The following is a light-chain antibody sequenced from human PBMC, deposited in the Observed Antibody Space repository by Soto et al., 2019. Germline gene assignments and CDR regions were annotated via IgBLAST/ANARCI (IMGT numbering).Light chain of an antibody. J-gene: IGLJ1*01. CDR1: TGPVATGHY. CDR3: LPYIGGYV. CDR2: DTA. V-gene: IGLV7-46*01. Sequence: QAVVTQEPSLTVSSGGTVTLTCGSSTGPVATGHYAYWFHQKPGQAPRPLIYDTANKFSWTPDRLSGSLLGGKAALTLSGAQPEDEAEYYCLPYIGGYVFGPETKVTVL.